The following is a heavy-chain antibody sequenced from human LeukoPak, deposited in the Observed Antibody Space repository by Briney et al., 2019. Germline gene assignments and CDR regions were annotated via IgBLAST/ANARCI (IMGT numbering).Heavy chain of an antibody. CDR2: ISYDGSNK. D-gene: IGHD3-10*01. CDR1: GFTFSSYA. CDR3: ARADYYGSGSYLAY. Sequence: GGSLRLSCAASGFTFSSYAMHWVRQAPGKGLEWVAVISYDGSNKYYADSVKGRFTISRDNSKNTLYLQMNSLRAEDTAVYYCARADYYGSGSYLAYWGQGTLVTVSS. V-gene: IGHV3-30-3*01. J-gene: IGHJ4*02.